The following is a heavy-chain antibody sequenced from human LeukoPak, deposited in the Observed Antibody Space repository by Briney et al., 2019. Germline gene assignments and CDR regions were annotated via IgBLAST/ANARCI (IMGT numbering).Heavy chain of an antibody. Sequence: GASVKVSCMASGYTFTTYDINWVRQATGQGLEWMGWMNPNSGNTGYAQKFQGRVTMTRNTSISTAYMELNSLRAEDTAVYYCARAPEWGDLSWFDPWGQGTLVTVSS. J-gene: IGHJ5*02. D-gene: IGHD1-26*01. CDR2: MNPNSGNT. V-gene: IGHV1-8*01. CDR1: GYTFTTYD. CDR3: ARAPEWGDLSWFDP.